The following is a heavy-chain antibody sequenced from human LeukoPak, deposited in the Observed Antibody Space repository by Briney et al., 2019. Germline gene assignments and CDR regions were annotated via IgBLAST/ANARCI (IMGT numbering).Heavy chain of an antibody. Sequence: GGSLRLSCAASGFTFSNYWMSWVRQAPGKGLEWVATIKQDGSEKYYVDSVKGRFTISRDNATNSVYLQMNSLRAEDTAVYYCARGGYSSSWYFGYWGQGSLVTVSS. V-gene: IGHV3-7*01. CDR1: GFTFSNYW. CDR3: ARGGYSSSWYFGY. J-gene: IGHJ4*02. CDR2: IKQDGSEK. D-gene: IGHD6-13*01.